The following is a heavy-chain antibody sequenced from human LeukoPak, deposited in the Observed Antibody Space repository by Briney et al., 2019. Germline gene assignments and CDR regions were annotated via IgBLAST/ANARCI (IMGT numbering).Heavy chain of an antibody. CDR2: ISSSGSTI. Sequence: GGSLRLSCAASGFTFSDYYMSWIRQAPGKGLEWVSYISSSGSTIYYADSVKGRFTISRGNAKNSLYLQMNSLRAEDTAVYYCASTPGEGDYVYPFFDYWGQGTLVTVSS. D-gene: IGHD4-17*01. V-gene: IGHV3-11*01. J-gene: IGHJ4*02. CDR1: GFTFSDYY. CDR3: ASTPGEGDYVYPFFDY.